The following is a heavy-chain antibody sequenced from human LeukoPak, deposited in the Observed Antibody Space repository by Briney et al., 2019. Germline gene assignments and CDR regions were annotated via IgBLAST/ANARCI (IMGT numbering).Heavy chain of an antibody. Sequence: GGSLRLSCAVSGFTFSSYWMHWVRQAPGKGLVWVSRINSDGSSTNYADSVRGRFTISRDNSKNTLYLQMNSLRAEDTALYYCAKCYDSSGYCDFDYWGQGTLVTVSS. J-gene: IGHJ4*02. CDR3: AKCYDSSGYCDFDY. V-gene: IGHV3-74*01. CDR2: INSDGSST. CDR1: GFTFSSYW. D-gene: IGHD3-22*01.